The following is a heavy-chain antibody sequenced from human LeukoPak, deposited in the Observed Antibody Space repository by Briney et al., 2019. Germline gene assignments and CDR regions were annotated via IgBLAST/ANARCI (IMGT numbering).Heavy chain of an antibody. CDR1: GYTFTGYY. CDR2: INPNSGGT. V-gene: IGHV1-2*02. Sequence: ASVKVSCKASGYTFTGYYMHWVRQAPGQGLEWMGWINPNSGGTNYAQKFQGRVTMTRDTSISTAYMELSRLRSDDTAVYYCARDEMVRGVSNYYYYYYMDVWGKGTTVTISS. D-gene: IGHD3-10*01. J-gene: IGHJ6*03. CDR3: ARDEMVRGVSNYYYYYYMDV.